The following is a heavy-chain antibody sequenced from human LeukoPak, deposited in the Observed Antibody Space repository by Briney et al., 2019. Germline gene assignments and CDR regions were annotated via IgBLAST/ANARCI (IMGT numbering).Heavy chain of an antibody. D-gene: IGHD3-22*01. CDR3: ARGYDGSGYYYRNWYFDL. V-gene: IGHV4-61*02. Sequence: SETLSLTCTVSGGSIGSGSYYWSWIRQPAGQGLGYIGRMYTSGSTNYNPSLKSRVTISVDTSKNQFSLKLSSVTAADTAVYYCARGYDGSGYYYRNWYFDLWGRGTLVTVSS. CDR1: GGSIGSGSYY. J-gene: IGHJ2*01. CDR2: MYTSGST.